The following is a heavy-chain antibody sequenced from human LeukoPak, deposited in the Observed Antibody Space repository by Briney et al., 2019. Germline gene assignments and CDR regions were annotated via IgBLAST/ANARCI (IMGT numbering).Heavy chain of an antibody. CDR2: ISSSSSTI. CDR3: ARGFGGSSWQTYYFDY. J-gene: IGHJ4*02. V-gene: IGHV3-48*01. D-gene: IGHD6-13*01. Sequence: HSGGSLRLSCAASGFTFSSYGMGWVRQAPGKGLEWVSYISSSSSTIYYADSVKGRFTISRDNAKNSLYLQMNSLRAEDTAVYYCARGFGGSSWQTYYFDYWGQGTLVTVSS. CDR1: GFTFSSYG.